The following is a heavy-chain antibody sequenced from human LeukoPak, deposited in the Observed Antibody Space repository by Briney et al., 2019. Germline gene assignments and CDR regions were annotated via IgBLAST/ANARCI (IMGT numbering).Heavy chain of an antibody. D-gene: IGHD3-22*01. Sequence: PGGSLRLSCAASGFTFSSYAMSWVRQAPGKGLEWVSAISGSGGSTYYADSVKGRFTISRDNSKNTPYLQMNSLRAEDTAVYYCAKSPPSYYYDSSGDAFDIWGQGTMVTVSS. CDR2: ISGSGGST. V-gene: IGHV3-23*01. CDR1: GFTFSSYA. J-gene: IGHJ3*02. CDR3: AKSPPSYYYDSSGDAFDI.